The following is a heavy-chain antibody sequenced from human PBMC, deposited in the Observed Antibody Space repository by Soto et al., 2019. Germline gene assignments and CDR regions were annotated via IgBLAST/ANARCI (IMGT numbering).Heavy chain of an antibody. D-gene: IGHD6-13*01. V-gene: IGHV1-69*06. CDR3: ARGPRLASSCDY. CDR1: GGTLITNA. CDR2: IIPMSGST. J-gene: IGHJ4*02. Sequence: QVQLVQSGAEVKKPGSSVRVSCKASGGTLITNAINWVRQAPGQGLEWMGVIIPMSGSTDYAQRVQGRVTITADKSTSTVYMELGSLTSEDTAVYYCARGPRLASSCDYWGQGTLVTVSS.